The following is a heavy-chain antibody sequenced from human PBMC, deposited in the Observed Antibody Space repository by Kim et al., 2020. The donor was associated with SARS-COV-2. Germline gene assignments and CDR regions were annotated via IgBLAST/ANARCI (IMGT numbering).Heavy chain of an antibody. J-gene: IGHJ6*02. CDR1: GGSFSGYY. V-gene: IGHV4-34*01. CDR3: ARGSTMVRGGRSYYYYGMDV. Sequence: SETLSLTCAVYGGSFSGYYWSWIRQPPGKGLEWIGEINHSGSTNYNPSLKSRVTISVDTSKNQFSLKLSSVTAADTAVYYCARGSTMVRGGRSYYYYGMDVWGQGTTVTVSS. CDR2: INHSGST. D-gene: IGHD3-10*01.